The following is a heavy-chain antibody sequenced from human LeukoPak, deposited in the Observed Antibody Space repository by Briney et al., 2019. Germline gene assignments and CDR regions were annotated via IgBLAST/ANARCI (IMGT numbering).Heavy chain of an antibody. CDR2: IYHSGST. V-gene: IGHV4-38-2*02. Sequence: SETLSLTCTVSGYSISSGYFWGWVRQPPGKGLEWIGNIYHSGSTYYNPSLKSRVTISVDTSKNQFSLKLSSVTAADTAVYYCARDQGTTLNVWGKGTTVTVSS. CDR1: GYSISSGYF. J-gene: IGHJ6*04. D-gene: IGHD1-14*01. CDR3: ARDQGTTLNV.